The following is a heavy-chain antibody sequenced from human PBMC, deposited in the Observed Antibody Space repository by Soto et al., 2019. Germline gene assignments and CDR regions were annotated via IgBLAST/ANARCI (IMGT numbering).Heavy chain of an antibody. CDR2: ISGSSTYI. Sequence: EVQLVESGGGLVKPGGSLRLSCAASGFTFSSDTMNWVRQAPGKGLEWVSSISGSSTYIYYADSVKGRFTISRDNAKKSLYLQMNSLRAEDTAVYYCARREYDILTGYYMVHWGQGTLVTVSS. CDR1: GFTFSSDT. CDR3: ARREYDILTGYYMVH. D-gene: IGHD3-9*01. V-gene: IGHV3-21*01. J-gene: IGHJ4*02.